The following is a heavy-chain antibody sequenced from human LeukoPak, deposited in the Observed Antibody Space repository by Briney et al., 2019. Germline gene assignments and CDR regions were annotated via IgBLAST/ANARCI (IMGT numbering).Heavy chain of an antibody. D-gene: IGHD4-11*01. CDR3: ARDLIPYSNYGEGIDY. Sequence: GGSLRLSCAASGFTFSDYWMHWVRQAPGKGLVWVSHINADEDRAAYADSVKGRFTISRDNARNTLYLQMNSLRAEDTAVYYCARDLIPYSNYGEGIDYWGQGTLVTVSS. CDR2: INADEDRA. V-gene: IGHV3-74*01. J-gene: IGHJ4*02. CDR1: GFTFSDYW.